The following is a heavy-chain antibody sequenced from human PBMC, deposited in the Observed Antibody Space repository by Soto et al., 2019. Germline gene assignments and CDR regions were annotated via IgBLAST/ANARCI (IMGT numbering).Heavy chain of an antibody. CDR1: GFTFSSYL. Sequence: TGGSLRLSCAASGFTFSSYLMSWVRQAPGKGLEWVANIKQDGSEKYYVDYVKGRFTISRDNAKNSLYLQMNSLRAEDTAVYYCAREGYYDFWSGLRVYPGHYYYMDVWGKGTTVTVSS. D-gene: IGHD3-3*01. V-gene: IGHV3-7*01. CDR3: AREGYYDFWSGLRVYPGHYYYMDV. CDR2: IKQDGSEK. J-gene: IGHJ6*03.